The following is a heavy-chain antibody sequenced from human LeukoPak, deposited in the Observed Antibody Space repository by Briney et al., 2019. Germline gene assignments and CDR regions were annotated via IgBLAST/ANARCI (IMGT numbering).Heavy chain of an antibody. CDR3: AREHRYYYDSSGFDY. V-gene: IGHV4-61*02. D-gene: IGHD3-22*01. CDR2: IYTSGST. CDR1: GGSISSSNW. J-gene: IGHJ4*02. Sequence: PSETLSLTCAVSGGSISSSNWWSWVRQPAGKGLEWIGRIYTSGSTNYNPSLKSRVTISVDTSKNQFSLKLSSVTAADTAVYYCAREHRYYYDSSGFDYWGQGTLVTVSS.